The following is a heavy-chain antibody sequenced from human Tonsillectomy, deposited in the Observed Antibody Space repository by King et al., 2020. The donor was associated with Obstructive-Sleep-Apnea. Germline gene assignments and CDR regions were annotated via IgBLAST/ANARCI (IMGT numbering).Heavy chain of an antibody. J-gene: IGHJ4*02. V-gene: IGHV3-73*01. Sequence: VQLVQSGGGLVQPGGSLKLSCAASGFTFSDSAMHWVRQGSGKGLEWVGRIRNKANNYATAYAASVKGRFTISRDDSNNTAYLQMNSLKTEDTAVYYCTRAPRGVGASRTPFDYWGQGTLVTVSS. CDR2: IRNKANNYAT. D-gene: IGHD1-26*01. CDR3: TRAPRGVGASRTPFDY. CDR1: GFTFSDSA.